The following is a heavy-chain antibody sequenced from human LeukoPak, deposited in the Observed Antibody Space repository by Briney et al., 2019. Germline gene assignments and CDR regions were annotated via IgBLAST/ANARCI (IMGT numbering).Heavy chain of an antibody. V-gene: IGHV4-34*01. CDR3: ARQRRALYYYDSSGQFLFDY. J-gene: IGHJ4*02. CDR2: INHSGST. CDR1: GGSFSGYY. D-gene: IGHD3-22*01. Sequence: PSETLSLTCAVYGGSFSGYYWSWIRQPPGKGLEWIGEINHSGSTNYNPSPKSRVTISVDTSKNQFSLKLSSVTAADTAVYYCARQRRALYYYDSSGQFLFDYWGRGTLVTVSS.